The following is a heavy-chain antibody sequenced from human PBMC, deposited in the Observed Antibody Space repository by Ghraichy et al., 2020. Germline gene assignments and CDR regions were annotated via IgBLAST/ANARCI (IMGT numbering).Heavy chain of an antibody. CDR1: GYSFTSYW. CDR3: ARLYDSSGYYLSHFDY. J-gene: IGHJ4*02. CDR2: IYPGDSDT. D-gene: IGHD3-22*01. Sequence: GESLNISCKGSGYSFTSYWIGWVRQMPGKGLEWMGIIYPGDSDTRYSLSFQGQVTISADKSISTAYLQWSSLKASDTAMYYCARLYDSSGYYLSHFDYWGQGTLVTVSS. V-gene: IGHV5-51*01.